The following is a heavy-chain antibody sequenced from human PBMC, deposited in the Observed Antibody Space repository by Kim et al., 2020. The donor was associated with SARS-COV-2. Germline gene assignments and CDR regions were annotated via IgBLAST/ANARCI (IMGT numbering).Heavy chain of an antibody. CDR2: ISSSSSTI. Sequence: GGSLRLSCAASGFTFSSYSMNWVRQAPGKGLEWVSYISSSSSTIYYADSVKGRFTISRDNAKNSLYLQMNSLRDEDTAVYYCARVDCSSTSCYLGIDYWGQGTLVTVSS. V-gene: IGHV3-48*02. J-gene: IGHJ4*02. CDR3: ARVDCSSTSCYLGIDY. D-gene: IGHD2-2*01. CDR1: GFTFSSYS.